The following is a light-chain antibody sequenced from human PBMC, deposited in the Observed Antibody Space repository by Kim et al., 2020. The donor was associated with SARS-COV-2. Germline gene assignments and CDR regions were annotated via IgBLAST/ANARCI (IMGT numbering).Light chain of an antibody. V-gene: IGKV3-20*01. CDR2: GAS. J-gene: IGKJ3*01. CDR3: QQYGDSIPT. Sequence: SPGERAPLFCRASQSVSSNYLAWYQQKPGQAPRLLIYGASNRATGIPDRFSGSGSRTDFTLTISRLEPEDFAVYCCQQYGDSIPTFGPGTKVDIK. CDR1: QSVSSNY.